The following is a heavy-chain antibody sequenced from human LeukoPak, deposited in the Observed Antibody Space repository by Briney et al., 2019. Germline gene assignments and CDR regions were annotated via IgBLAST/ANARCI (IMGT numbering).Heavy chain of an antibody. CDR2: IKSDGSTT. CDR1: GFTCRSYG. D-gene: IGHD5-18*01. V-gene: IGHV3-74*01. J-gene: IGHJ4*02. Sequence: PGGSLRLSCAASGFTCRSYGMHWVRQAPGKGLVWVSRIKSDGSTTTYADSVKGRNTISRDNAKNTLYLQMNSLRAEDTAVYYCARVVDTHFDYWGQGTLVTVSS. CDR3: ARVVDTHFDY.